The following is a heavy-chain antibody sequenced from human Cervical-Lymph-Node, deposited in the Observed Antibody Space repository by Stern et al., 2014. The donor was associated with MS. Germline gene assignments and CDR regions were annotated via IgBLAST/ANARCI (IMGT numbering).Heavy chain of an antibody. J-gene: IGHJ4*01. CDR1: CGSVGSGGYS. CDR2: IYFTGTT. Sequence: QLQLQESDSRLVKPSQTLSLTCAVSCGSVGSGGYSWHWIRQPAGKGLEWNGNIYFTGTTYNNPSFQSRVTISVDRSKSQFYLNLSSLTAADTAVYYCARGHCSGGTCYFDSWGQGTLVTVSS. V-gene: IGHV4-30-2*01. D-gene: IGHD2-15*01. CDR3: ARGHCSGGTCYFDS.